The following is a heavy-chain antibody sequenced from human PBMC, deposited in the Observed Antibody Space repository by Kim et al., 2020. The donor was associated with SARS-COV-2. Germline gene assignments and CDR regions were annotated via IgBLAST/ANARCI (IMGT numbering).Heavy chain of an antibody. CDR3: AGVVFSHDNNACAAFDV. D-gene: IGHD3-22*01. CDR1: GFTVSSNY. Sequence: GGSLRLSCAASGFTVSSNYMTWLRQSPGKGLEWVSVLYTGGSTFYADSVKGRFTISRDNSKNMMYLQMNSLTVEDTAVYYCAGVVFSHDNNACAAFDVWGQGTLVTVSS. CDR2: LYTGGST. J-gene: IGHJ3*01. V-gene: IGHV3-66*01.